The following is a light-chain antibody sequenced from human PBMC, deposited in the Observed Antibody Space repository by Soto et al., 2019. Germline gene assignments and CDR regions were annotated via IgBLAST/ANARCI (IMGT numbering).Light chain of an antibody. CDR2: EDS. V-gene: IGLV2-14*02. J-gene: IGLJ2*01. CDR1: NSDVGSYNL. CDR3: AAWDDSLSGNVV. Sequence: QSALTQTASVSGSPGQSITISCTGTNSDVGSYNLVSWSQQHPGKAPKLMIYEDSKRPSGVSNRFSGSKSGNTASLAISGLRSEDEADYYCAAWDDSLSGNVVFGGGTKVTVL.